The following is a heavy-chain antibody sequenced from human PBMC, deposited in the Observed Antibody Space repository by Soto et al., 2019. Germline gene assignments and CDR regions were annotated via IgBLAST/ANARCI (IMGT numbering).Heavy chain of an antibody. CDR2: ISLYSDGT. D-gene: IGHD2-2*01. CDR1: GYLFISYG. V-gene: IGHV1-18*01. J-gene: IGHJ5*02. CDR3: ARVVPGAEAWFGP. Sequence: ASVKVSCKASGYLFISYGITWVRQAPGQPLEWLGWISLYSDGTNYAQKFQGRVSMTTDTSTTTAYMELRSLRSDDTAVYYCARVVPGAEAWFGPWGQGTLVTVSS.